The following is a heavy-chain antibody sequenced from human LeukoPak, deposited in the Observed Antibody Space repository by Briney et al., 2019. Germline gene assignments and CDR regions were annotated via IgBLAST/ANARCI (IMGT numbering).Heavy chain of an antibody. CDR1: GYTFTSYD. V-gene: IGHV1-8*01. D-gene: IGHD3-16*01. J-gene: IGHJ4*02. CDR2: MNPNSGNT. Sequence: ASVKVSCKASGYTFTSYDINWVRQATGQGLEWMGWMNPNSGNTGYAQKFQGRVTMTRNTSISTAYMELSSLRSEDTAVYYCARVRRWGPFFDYWGQGTMVIVSS. CDR3: ARVRRWGPFFDY.